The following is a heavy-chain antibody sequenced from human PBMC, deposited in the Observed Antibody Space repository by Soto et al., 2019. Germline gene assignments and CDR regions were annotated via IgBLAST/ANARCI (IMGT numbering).Heavy chain of an antibody. CDR2: IIPILGIA. J-gene: IGHJ6*03. CDR1: GGTFSSYT. D-gene: IGHD2-2*01. CDR3: ARDGDVVVPAAMYYYYYMDV. Sequence: QVQLVQSGAEVKKPGSSVKVSCKASGGTFSSYTISWVRQAPGQGLEWMGRIIPILGIANYAQKFQDRVTITADKSTSTAYMELSSLRSEDTAVYYCARDGDVVVPAAMYYYYYMDVWGKGTTVTVSS. V-gene: IGHV1-69*08.